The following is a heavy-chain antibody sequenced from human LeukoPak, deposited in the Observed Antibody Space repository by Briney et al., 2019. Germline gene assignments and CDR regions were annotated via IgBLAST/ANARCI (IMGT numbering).Heavy chain of an antibody. D-gene: IGHD3-3*02. Sequence: PSETLSLTCSVSGCSISSYWWTWVRQPPGKGLEWIGYLYNSGSTNYNPSLKSRVTISVDTSKNQFSLKLSSVTAADSALSYCARALTFQGGNNNFLKGLLEEHNFFYPCGQGTLVTVSS. CDR1: GCSISSYW. CDR3: ARALTFQGGNNNFLKGLLEEHNFFYP. V-gene: IGHV4-59*12. J-gene: IGHJ5*02. CDR2: LYNSGST.